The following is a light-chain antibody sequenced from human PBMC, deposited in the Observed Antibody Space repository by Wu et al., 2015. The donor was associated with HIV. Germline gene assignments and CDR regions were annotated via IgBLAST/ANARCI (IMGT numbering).Light chain of an antibody. Sequence: EIVLTQFPGTLSLSPGKRATLSCRASQNVSSGYLSWYQQKPGQSPRLVMYGASSRATGIPDRFEGSGSGTAFTLTISRLEPEDFAVYYCQQYGSSPWTFGQGTEVEV. V-gene: IGKV3-20*01. CDR2: GAS. CDR3: QQYGSSPWT. J-gene: IGKJ1*01. CDR1: QNVSSGY.